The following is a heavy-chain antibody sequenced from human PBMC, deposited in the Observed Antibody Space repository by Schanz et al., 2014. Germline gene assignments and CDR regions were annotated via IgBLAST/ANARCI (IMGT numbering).Heavy chain of an antibody. CDR3: ARARGSNRGPRKYYFDY. V-gene: IGHV7-4-1*02. J-gene: IGHJ4*02. CDR1: GYTFTGHR. Sequence: QVLLVQSGAEVKKPGASVKVSCKASGYTFTGHRMHWVRQAPGQGLEWMGWINPTTGNPGYAQGFTGRFVFSFDTSVSTAYLQISGLKAEDTAVYYCARARGSNRGPRKYYFDYWGQGTLVTVSS. CDR2: INPTTGNP.